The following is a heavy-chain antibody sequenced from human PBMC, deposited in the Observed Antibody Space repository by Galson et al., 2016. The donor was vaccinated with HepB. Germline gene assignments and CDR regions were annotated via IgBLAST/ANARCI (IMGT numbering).Heavy chain of an antibody. D-gene: IGHD3-10*01. CDR3: ARVSPARDQWSREFYDY. Sequence: SETLSLTCSVSGASVSDYYWSWIRQSAAKGLEWVGRFYITWTTNYNPSLTLRVAMSVDTSANVFTLKLLSVTAADTAIYYCARVSPARDQWSREFYDYWGQGAQVTVSS. V-gene: IGHV4-4*07. J-gene: IGHJ4*02. CDR2: FYITWTT. CDR1: GASVSDYY.